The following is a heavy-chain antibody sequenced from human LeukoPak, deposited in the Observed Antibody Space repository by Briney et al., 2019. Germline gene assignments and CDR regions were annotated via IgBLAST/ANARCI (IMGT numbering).Heavy chain of an antibody. Sequence: SETLSLTCAVYGGSFSGYYWSWIRQPPGKGLDWIGEINHGGSTNYNPSLKSRVTISVDTSKNQFSLKLSSVTAADTAVYYCARSIAVAGTGGYYFDYWGQGTLVTVSS. D-gene: IGHD6-19*01. CDR2: INHGGST. CDR3: ARSIAVAGTGGYYFDY. J-gene: IGHJ4*02. CDR1: GGSFSGYY. V-gene: IGHV4-34*01.